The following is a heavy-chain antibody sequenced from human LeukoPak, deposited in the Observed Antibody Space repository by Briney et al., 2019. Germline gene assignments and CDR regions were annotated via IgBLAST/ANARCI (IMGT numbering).Heavy chain of an antibody. CDR3: AKGSGWYKYYFDY. D-gene: IGHD6-19*01. Sequence: PGGSLRLSCAASGFTFSSYAMSWVRQAPGKGLEWVSAISGSDGSTYYADSVKGRFTISRDNSKNTLYLQMNSLRAEDTAVYYCAKGSGWYKYYFDYWGQGTLVTVSS. J-gene: IGHJ4*02. CDR1: GFTFSSYA. CDR2: ISGSDGST. V-gene: IGHV3-23*01.